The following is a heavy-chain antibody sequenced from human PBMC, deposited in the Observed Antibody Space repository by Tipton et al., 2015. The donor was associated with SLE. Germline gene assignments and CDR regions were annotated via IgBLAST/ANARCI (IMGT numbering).Heavy chain of an antibody. J-gene: IGHJ4*02. CDR2: INPSGDST. CDR3: ARDPVRFFDLILRDY. Sequence: QVQLVQSGAEVKKPGASVKVSCKASGHTFTSYYIHWVRQAPGQGLEWMGIINPSGDSTSYAQKFQGRVTVTRDTSTSTVHMALSSLRPEDTAVYYCARDPVRFFDLILRDYWGQGTLVTVSS. D-gene: IGHD3-9*01. V-gene: IGHV1-46*01. CDR1: GHTFTSYY.